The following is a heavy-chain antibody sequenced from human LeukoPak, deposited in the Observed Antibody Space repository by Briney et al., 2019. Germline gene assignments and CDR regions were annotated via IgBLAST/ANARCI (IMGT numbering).Heavy chain of an antibody. CDR1: GFTFSSYA. CDR3: ARVIVGASGDYFDY. J-gene: IGHJ4*02. V-gene: IGHV3-30*01. CDR2: ISYDGSNK. D-gene: IGHD1-26*01. Sequence: PGGSLRLSCAASGFTFSSYAMHWVRQAPGKGLEWVAVISYDGSNKYYADSVKGRFTISRDNSKNTLYLQMNSLGAEDTAVYYCARVIVGASGDYFDYWGQGTLVTVSS.